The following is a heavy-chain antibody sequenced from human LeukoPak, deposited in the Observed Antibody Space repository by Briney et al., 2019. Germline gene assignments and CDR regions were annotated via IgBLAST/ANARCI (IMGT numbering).Heavy chain of an antibody. CDR2: ISGSGGST. CDR1: GFTFSSYA. J-gene: IGHJ4*02. Sequence: GGSLRLSCAASGFTFSSYAMRWVRQAPGKGLEWVSAISGSGGSTYYADSVKGRFTISRDNSKNTLYLQMNSLRAEDTAVYYCAKSQRGYCSGGSCYSCDYWGQGTLVTVSS. D-gene: IGHD2-15*01. CDR3: AKSQRGYCSGGSCYSCDY. V-gene: IGHV3-23*01.